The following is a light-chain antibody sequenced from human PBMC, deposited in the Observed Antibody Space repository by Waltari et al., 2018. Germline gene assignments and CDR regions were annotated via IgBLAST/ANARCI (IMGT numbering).Light chain of an antibody. Sequence: VMTQFPATLSLSPGESATLFCRASQSITSNLAWYQQKPGQAPRLLMYGASIRAPGIPARVSGSGSGTEFTLTISSLQSEDFAGYYCHQYNNWPGTFGQGTKLEIK. CDR3: HQYNNWPGT. CDR2: GAS. J-gene: IGKJ2*02. CDR1: QSITSN. V-gene: IGKV3-15*01.